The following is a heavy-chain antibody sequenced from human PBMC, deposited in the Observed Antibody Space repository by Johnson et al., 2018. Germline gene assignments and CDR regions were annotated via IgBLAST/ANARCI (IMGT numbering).Heavy chain of an antibody. J-gene: IGHJ1*01. CDR1: GFTFSSYA. Sequence: QVQLVESGGGVVQPGRSLRLSCAASGFTFSSYAMHWVRQAPGKGLEWVAVISYDGSNKYYADSVKGRFTISRDNSKNAQYLQMNSLRAEDTAVEYCARGLKTERIAAAGTILGYFQHWGQGTLVTVSS. CDR2: ISYDGSNK. V-gene: IGHV3-30-3*01. CDR3: ARGLKTERIAAAGTILGYFQH. D-gene: IGHD6-13*01.